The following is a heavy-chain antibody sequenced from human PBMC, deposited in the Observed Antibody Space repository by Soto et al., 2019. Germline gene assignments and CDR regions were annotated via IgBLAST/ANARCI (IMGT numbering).Heavy chain of an antibody. CDR2: ISGSGGRT. J-gene: IGHJ5*01. CDR3: VKPNAVDISVDS. D-gene: IGHD2-2*03. V-gene: IGHV3-23*01. Sequence: GGSLRLSCAASGFSFDRFVMSWIRQAPGKGLEWVSAISGSGGRTYYADSVEGRFSISRDNSKSTLYLQMTSLTVEDTALYYCVKPNAVDISVDSWGQGTLVTVSS. CDR1: GFSFDRFV.